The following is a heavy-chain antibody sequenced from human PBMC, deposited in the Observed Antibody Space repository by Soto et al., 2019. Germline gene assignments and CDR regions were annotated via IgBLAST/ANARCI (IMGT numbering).Heavy chain of an antibody. CDR1: GGSFSGYS. V-gene: IGHV4-34*01. Sequence: QVQLQQWGAGLLKLSETLPFTCAVNGGSFSGYSWSWIRQPPGKGLEWIGEINHSGTTNYNPSLKRRVTISVDTSKNQFSLKVSSVTAADTAVYYCARRVLGEDFWSGYPTYYFDYWGQGTLVTVSS. D-gene: IGHD3-3*01. CDR2: INHSGTT. CDR3: ARRVLGEDFWSGYPTYYFDY. J-gene: IGHJ4*02.